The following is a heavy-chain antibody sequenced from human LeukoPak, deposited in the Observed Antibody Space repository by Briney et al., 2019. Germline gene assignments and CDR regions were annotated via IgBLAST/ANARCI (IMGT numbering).Heavy chain of an antibody. Sequence: PGGTLRLSCAASGFTFSSHGINWVRQAPGKGLEWVSAISGSGGSTYYADSVKGRFTISRDNSKNTLYLQMNSLRAEDTAVYYCAKDLRNLLWGQGTMVTVSS. V-gene: IGHV3-23*01. J-gene: IGHJ3*01. CDR1: GFTFSSHG. CDR2: ISGSGGST. CDR3: AKDLRNLL.